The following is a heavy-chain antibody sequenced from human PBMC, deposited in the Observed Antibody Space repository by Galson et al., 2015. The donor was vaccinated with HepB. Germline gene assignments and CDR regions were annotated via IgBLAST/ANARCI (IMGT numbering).Heavy chain of an antibody. CDR3: ARAMVQGVITTAY. J-gene: IGHJ4*02. CDR1: GFTFSSYS. D-gene: IGHD3-10*01. Sequence: SLRLSCAASGFTFSSYSMNWVRQAPGKGLEWVSSISSSSSYIYYADSVKGRFTISRDNAKNSLYLQMNSLRAEDTAVYYCARAMVQGVITTAYWGQGTLVTVSS. V-gene: IGHV3-21*01. CDR2: ISSSSSYI.